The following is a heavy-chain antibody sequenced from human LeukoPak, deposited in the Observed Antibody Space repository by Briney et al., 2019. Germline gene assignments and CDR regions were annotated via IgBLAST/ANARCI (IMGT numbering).Heavy chain of an antibody. CDR2: ISSSSSYI. CDR3: ARAPTIGDPIAAAGLNYYYGMDV. CDR1: GFTFSSYS. V-gene: IGHV3-21*01. Sequence: GGSLRLSCAASGFTFSSYSMNWVRQAPGKGLEWVSSISSSSSYIYFADSVKGRFTISRDNAKNSLYLQMNSLRAEDTAVYYCARAPTIGDPIAAAGLNYYYGMDVWGRGTTVTVSS. D-gene: IGHD6-13*01. J-gene: IGHJ6*02.